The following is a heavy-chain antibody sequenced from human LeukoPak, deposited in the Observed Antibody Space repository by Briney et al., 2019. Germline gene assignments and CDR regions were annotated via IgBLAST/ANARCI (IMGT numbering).Heavy chain of an antibody. V-gene: IGHV4-59*01. D-gene: IGHD1-1*01. CDR1: GDSISNYY. CDR2: MFYSGTT. Sequence: SETLSLTCTVAGDSISNYYWSWIRQPPGKGLEWIGYMFYSGTTDYNPSLKSRVTMSVDTSQSQFSLKLSSVTAADTAVYYCARGEVYWRTPFDYWGQGTLVTVSS. CDR3: ARGEVYWRTPFDY. J-gene: IGHJ4*02.